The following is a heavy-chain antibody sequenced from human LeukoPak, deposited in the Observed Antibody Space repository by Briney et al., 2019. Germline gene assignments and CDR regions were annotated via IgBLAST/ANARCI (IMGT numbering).Heavy chain of an antibody. CDR3: ASPYYDFWSGYYDAFDI. D-gene: IGHD3-3*01. CDR1: GGSISSSSYY. Sequence: SETLSLTCTVSGGSISSSSYYWGWIRQPPGKGLEWIGSIYYSGSTYYNPSLKSRVTISVDTSKNQFSLKLSSVTAADTAVYYCASPYYDFWSGYYDAFDIWGQGTMVTVSS. CDR2: IYYSGST. J-gene: IGHJ3*02. V-gene: IGHV4-39*07.